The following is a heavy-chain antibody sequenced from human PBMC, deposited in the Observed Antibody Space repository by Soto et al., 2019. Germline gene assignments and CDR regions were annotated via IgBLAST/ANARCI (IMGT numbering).Heavy chain of an antibody. CDR3: VREVIAAAGTDFDY. V-gene: IGHV3-30-3*01. Sequence: QVQLVESGGGVVQPGRSLRLSCAASGFTFSSYAMHWVRQAPGKGLEWVAVISYDGSNKYYADSVKGRFTISRDNSKNTLYLQMNSLRAEDTAVYYCVREVIAAAGTDFDYWGQGTLVTVSS. CDR2: ISYDGSNK. D-gene: IGHD6-13*01. CDR1: GFTFSSYA. J-gene: IGHJ4*02.